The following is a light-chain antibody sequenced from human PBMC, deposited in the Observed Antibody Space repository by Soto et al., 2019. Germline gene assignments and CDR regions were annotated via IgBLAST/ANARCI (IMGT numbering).Light chain of an antibody. Sequence: DIQMTQSPSTLSASVGDRENITCRASQSISSWLAWYQQKPWKAPKLLIYKASSLESGVPSRFSGSGSGTEFTLAISSLQPDDSATYYCQQYNDNWTFGQGTKVDIK. V-gene: IGKV1-5*03. CDR2: KAS. CDR1: QSISSW. CDR3: QQYNDNWT. J-gene: IGKJ1*01.